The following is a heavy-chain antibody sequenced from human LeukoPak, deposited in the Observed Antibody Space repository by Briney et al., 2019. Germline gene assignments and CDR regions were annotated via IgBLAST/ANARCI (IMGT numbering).Heavy chain of an antibody. CDR2: IHPSSGDI. V-gene: IGHV1-2*02. CDR1: GYTFTGYY. J-gene: IGHJ4*02. CDR3: ARVRGYDYVWGSCPY. D-gene: IGHD3-16*01. Sequence: ASVKLSCKASGYTFTGYYMQWVRQAPGQGLEWMGWIHPSSGDINYSQKFQGRVTMTRDTSISTAYMELSRLTSDDTAVYYCARVRGYDYVWGSCPYWGQGTLVTVSS.